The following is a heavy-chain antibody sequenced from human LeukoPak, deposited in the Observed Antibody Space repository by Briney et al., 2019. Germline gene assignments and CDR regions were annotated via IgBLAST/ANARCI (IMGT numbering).Heavy chain of an antibody. CDR2: IYTSGST. D-gene: IGHD5-18*01. J-gene: IGHJ6*03. V-gene: IGHV4-39*07. CDR1: GGSISSSSYY. CDR3: ARGYRSSYYSYYMDV. Sequence: PSETLSLTCTVSGGSISSSSYYWGWIRQPPGKGLEWIGRIYTSGSTNYNPSLKSRVTISVDTSKNQFSLKLSSVTATDTAIYYCARGYRSSYYSYYMDVWGKGTTVTISS.